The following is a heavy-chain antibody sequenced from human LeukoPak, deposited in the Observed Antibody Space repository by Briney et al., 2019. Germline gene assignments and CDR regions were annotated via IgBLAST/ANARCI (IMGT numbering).Heavy chain of an antibody. CDR2: INPSGGST. D-gene: IGHD3-9*01. CDR1: GYTFTGYY. V-gene: IGHV1-46*01. Sequence: ASVKVSCKASGYTFTGYYMHWVRQAPGQGLEWMGIINPSGGSTSYAQKFQGRVTMTRDMSTSTVYMELSSLRSEDTAVYYCARGDYDILTGYFNRGWFDPWGQGTLVTVSS. CDR3: ARGDYDILTGYFNRGWFDP. J-gene: IGHJ5*02.